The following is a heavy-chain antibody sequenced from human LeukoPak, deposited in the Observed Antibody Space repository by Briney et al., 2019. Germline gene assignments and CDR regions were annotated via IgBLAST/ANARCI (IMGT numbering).Heavy chain of an antibody. CDR1: GFTFDDYG. Sequence: GSLRLSCAASGFTFDDYGMSWVRQAPGKGLEWVSGINWNGGSTGYADSVKGRFTISRDNAKNSLYLQMNSLRAEDTALYYCARDRQGDILTGYYVNWGQGTLVTVSS. CDR3: ARDRQGDILTGYYVN. J-gene: IGHJ4*02. V-gene: IGHV3-20*04. CDR2: INWNGGST. D-gene: IGHD3-9*01.